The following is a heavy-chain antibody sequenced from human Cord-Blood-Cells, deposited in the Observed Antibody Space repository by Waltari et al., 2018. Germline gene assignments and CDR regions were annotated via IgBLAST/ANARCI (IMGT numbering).Heavy chain of an antibody. J-gene: IGHJ6*03. Sequence: QVQLQQWGAGLLKPSETLSLTCSVYGGSFIGYYWSWIRQPPGQGLEWIGEINHSGSTNYNPSLKRRGTISVDTSKNQFSLKRSAVTAADTAVYYCARGVRFLEWLSFYYYYYMDVWGKGTTVTVSS. CDR3: ARGVRFLEWLSFYYYYYMDV. V-gene: IGHV4-34*01. CDR1: GGSFIGYY. D-gene: IGHD3-3*01. CDR2: INHSGST.